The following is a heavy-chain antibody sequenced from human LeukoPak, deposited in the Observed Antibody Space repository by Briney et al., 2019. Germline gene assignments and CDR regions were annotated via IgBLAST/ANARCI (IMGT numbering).Heavy chain of an antibody. D-gene: IGHD3-3*01. CDR3: ARGSGYFYCLDA. V-gene: IGHV4-30-4*01. Sequence: PSETLSLTCNVSGDSIRRGDYYWTWIRQSPGMGRGGIGYIYYSGSTQYNPSLESRISISKDTSKNQFSLELTSVTAADTAVYYCARGSGYFYCLDAWGQGATVTVSS. J-gene: IGHJ6*02. CDR2: IYYSGST. CDR1: GDSIRRGDYY.